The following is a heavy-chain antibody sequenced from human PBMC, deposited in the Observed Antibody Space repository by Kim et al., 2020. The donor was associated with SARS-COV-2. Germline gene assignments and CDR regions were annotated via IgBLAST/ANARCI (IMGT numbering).Heavy chain of an antibody. Sequence: ASVKVSCKASGYTFTSYAMHWVRQAPGQRLEWMGWINAGNGNTKYSQKFQGRVTITRDTSASTAYMELSSLRSEDTAVYYCARGPNHQPGSVILEWLLYVDYWGQGTLVTVSS. D-gene: IGHD3-3*01. J-gene: IGHJ4*02. V-gene: IGHV1-3*01. CDR1: GYTFTSYA. CDR2: INAGNGNT. CDR3: ARGPNHQPGSVILEWLLYVDY.